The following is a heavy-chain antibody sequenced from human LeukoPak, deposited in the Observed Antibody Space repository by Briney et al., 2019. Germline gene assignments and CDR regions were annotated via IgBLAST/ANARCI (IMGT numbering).Heavy chain of an antibody. CDR1: GFTFSSYE. CDR3: AKVVVVTATNYYFDY. CDR2: ISSTGNTV. D-gene: IGHD2-21*02. V-gene: IGHV3-48*03. J-gene: IGHJ4*02. Sequence: GGSLRLSCAASGFTFSSYEMNWVRQAPGQGLEWVAYISSTGNTVHYAGSVKGRFTISRDNSKNTLYLQMNSLRAEDTAVYYCAKVVVVTATNYYFDYWGQGTLVTVSS.